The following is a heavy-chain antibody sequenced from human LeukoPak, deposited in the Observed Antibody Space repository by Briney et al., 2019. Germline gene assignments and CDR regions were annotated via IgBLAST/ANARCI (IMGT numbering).Heavy chain of an antibody. CDR2: ISSSSSYI. J-gene: IGHJ3*02. D-gene: IGHD3-22*01. Sequence: PGGSLRLSCAASGFTFSSYSMNWVRQAPGKGLEWVSSISSSSSYIYYADSVKGRFTISRDNAKNSLYLQMNSLRAEDTAVYYCARVVRSGYYDSSGYSLLFYDAFDIWGQGTMVTVSS. CDR3: ARVVRSGYYDSSGYSLLFYDAFDI. CDR1: GFTFSSYS. V-gene: IGHV3-21*01.